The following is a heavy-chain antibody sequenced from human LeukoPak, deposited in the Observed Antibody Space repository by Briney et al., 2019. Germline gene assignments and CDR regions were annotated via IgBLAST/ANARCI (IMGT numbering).Heavy chain of an antibody. Sequence: SETLSLTCTVSGGSVRRGNYYWTWVRQPAGSGLEWIGRIYTSGTTDYNPSLRTRVTISVDASRNQFSLNLSSVTAADTAVYYCARWSGSVTARNYYYYMDVWGEGTTVTVSS. CDR3: ARWSGSVTARNYYYYMDV. V-gene: IGHV4-61*02. J-gene: IGHJ6*03. CDR1: GGSVRRGNYY. D-gene: IGHD6-6*01. CDR2: IYTSGTT.